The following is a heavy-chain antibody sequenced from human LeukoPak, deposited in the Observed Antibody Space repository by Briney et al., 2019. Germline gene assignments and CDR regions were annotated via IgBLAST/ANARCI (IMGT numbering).Heavy chain of an antibody. Sequence: GSSLRLSCAASGFTFDDYAMHWVRQAPGKGLEWVSGISWNSGSIGYADSVKGRFTISRDNAKNSLYLQMNSLRAEDTALYYCAKDSGIMFSNFDYWGQGTLVTVSS. D-gene: IGHD2-15*01. V-gene: IGHV3-9*01. CDR1: GFTFDDYA. CDR2: ISWNSGSI. CDR3: AKDSGIMFSNFDY. J-gene: IGHJ4*02.